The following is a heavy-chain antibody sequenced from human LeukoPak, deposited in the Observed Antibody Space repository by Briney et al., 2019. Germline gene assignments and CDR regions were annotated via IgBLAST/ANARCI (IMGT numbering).Heavy chain of an antibody. CDR2: FDPEDGET. D-gene: IGHD3-22*01. CDR3: ASAVYYYDSSGYQYYFDY. V-gene: IGHV1-24*01. J-gene: IGHJ4*02. Sequence: GASVKVSCKVSGYTLTEVSMHWVRQAPGKGLEWMGDFDPEDGETIFAQRFQGRVTMTEDTSTDTAYMELTSLRSEDTAVYYCASAVYYYDSSGYQYYFDYWGQGTLVTVSS. CDR1: GYTLTEVS.